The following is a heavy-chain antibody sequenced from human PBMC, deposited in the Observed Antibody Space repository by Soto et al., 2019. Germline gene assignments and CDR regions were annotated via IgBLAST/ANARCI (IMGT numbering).Heavy chain of an antibody. V-gene: IGHV5-51*01. J-gene: IGHJ6*02. CDR3: GIHGPEHGGNSGGMDF. D-gene: IGHD4-4*01. CDR1: GYSFTTYR. CDR2: IYPGDSDT. Sequence: GESLKISCKGSGYSFTTYRIAWVRQMPGKGLEWMGVIYPGDSDTRYSPSFQGQVTISADKSINTAYLQWSSLKASDTAMYYCGIHGPEHGGNSGGMDFWGQGTTGTVAS.